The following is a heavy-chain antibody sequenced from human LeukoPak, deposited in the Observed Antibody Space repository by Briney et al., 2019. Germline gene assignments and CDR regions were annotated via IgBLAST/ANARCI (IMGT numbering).Heavy chain of an antibody. J-gene: IGHJ4*02. CDR2: IYWNDDK. CDR3: AHRLDDFWSGYYYFDY. CDR1: GFSLSTSGVG. D-gene: IGHD3-3*01. V-gene: IGHV2-5*01. Sequence: SGPTPVKPTQTLTLTCTFSGFSLSTSGVGVGWIRQPPGKALEWLALIYWNDDKRYSPSLKSRLTITKDTSKNQVVLTMTNMDPVDTATYYCAHRLDDFWSGYYYFDYWGQGTLVTVSS.